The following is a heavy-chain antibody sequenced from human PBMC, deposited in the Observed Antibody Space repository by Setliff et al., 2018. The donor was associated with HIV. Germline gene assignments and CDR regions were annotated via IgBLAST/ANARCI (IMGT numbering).Heavy chain of an antibody. CDR3: ARNTAGYPYHYMDV. Sequence: SETLSLTCTVSGGSISSRYWSWIRQPPGQGLEWIGYIYSSGSTNYSPSFKSRVAMPVDTSKKQISLKLTSVTSADTAVYYCARNTAGYPYHYMDVWGKGATVTVSS. CDR2: IYSSGST. D-gene: IGHD6-25*01. CDR1: GGSISSRY. V-gene: IGHV4-59*11. J-gene: IGHJ6*03.